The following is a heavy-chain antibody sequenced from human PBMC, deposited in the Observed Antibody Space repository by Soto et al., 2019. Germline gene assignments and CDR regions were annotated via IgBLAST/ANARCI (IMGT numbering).Heavy chain of an antibody. CDR1: GFTFSSYA. J-gene: IGHJ4*02. CDR3: ATVSGALVYLGY. D-gene: IGHD3-16*01. CDR2: ISGSGSST. Sequence: GGSLRLSCAASGFTFSSYAMSWVRQAPGKGLEWVSAISGSGSSTYYAHSVKGRFTISRDNSKNTLYLQMNSLRDEDTAIYYCATVSGALVYLGYWGQGTLVTVSS. V-gene: IGHV3-23*01.